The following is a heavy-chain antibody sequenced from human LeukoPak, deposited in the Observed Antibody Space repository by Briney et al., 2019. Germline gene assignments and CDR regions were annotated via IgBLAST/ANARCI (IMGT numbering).Heavy chain of an antibody. CDR2: VSYSGST. V-gene: IGHV4-30-4*01. J-gene: IGHJ3*02. CDR1: GGSVSSGDYY. D-gene: IGHD2-2*01. CDR3: ARDLYCTSTSCSEDDVFDI. Sequence: SETLSLTCTVSGGSVSSGDYYWSWLRQPPGRGLEWIGYVSYSGSTYYNPSLRSRVTMSVDTSKNQFSLKLNSVTAADTAVYYCARDLYCTSTSCSEDDVFDIWGQGTLVTVSS.